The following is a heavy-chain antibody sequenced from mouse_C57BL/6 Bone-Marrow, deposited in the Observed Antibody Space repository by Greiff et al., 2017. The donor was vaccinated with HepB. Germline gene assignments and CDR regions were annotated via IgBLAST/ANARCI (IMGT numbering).Heavy chain of an antibody. CDR2: ISSGGSYT. D-gene: IGHD1-1*01. Sequence: EVQGVESGGDLVKPGGSLKLSCAASGFTFSSYGMSWVRQTPDKRLEWVATISSGGSYTYYPDSVKGRFTISRDNANNTLYLQMSRLKSEDTAMYYGARIYYGSSYEYYFDYWGQGTTLTVSS. CDR1: GFTFSSYG. CDR3: ARIYYGSSYEYYFDY. J-gene: IGHJ2*01. V-gene: IGHV5-6*01.